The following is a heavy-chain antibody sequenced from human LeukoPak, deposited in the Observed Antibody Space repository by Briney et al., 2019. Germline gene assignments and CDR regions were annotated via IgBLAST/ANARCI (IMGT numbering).Heavy chain of an antibody. V-gene: IGHV3-20*04. Sequence: GGSLRLSCAGSGFNFDDSVLTWVRQTPGKGLEWVSGIHWIGHETDYADAVQGRFTISRDNARNALYLQMNNLRAEDTALYFCARALAAKLERKKFYCYMDVWGKGTPVTVSS. CDR2: IHWIGHET. CDR3: ARALAAKLERKKFYCYMDV. D-gene: IGHD1-1*01. CDR1: GFNFDDSV. J-gene: IGHJ6*03.